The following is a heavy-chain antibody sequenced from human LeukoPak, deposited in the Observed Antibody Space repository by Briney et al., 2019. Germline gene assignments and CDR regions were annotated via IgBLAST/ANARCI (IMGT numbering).Heavy chain of an antibody. D-gene: IGHD5-18*01. CDR2: ISGSGGST. CDR1: GFTFSSYA. V-gene: IGHV3-23*01. Sequence: GGSLRLSCAASGFTFSSYAMSWVRQAPGKGLEWVSAISGSGGSTYYADSVKGRFTISRDNSKNTLYLQMNSLRAEDTAVYYCAKLPVRGYSYGLPFDYWGQGTLVTVSS. J-gene: IGHJ4*02. CDR3: AKLPVRGYSYGLPFDY.